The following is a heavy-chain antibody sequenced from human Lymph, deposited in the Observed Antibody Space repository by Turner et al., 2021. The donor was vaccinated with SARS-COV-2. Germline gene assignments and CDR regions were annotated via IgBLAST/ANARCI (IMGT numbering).Heavy chain of an antibody. J-gene: IGHJ3*02. V-gene: IGHV1-69*10. CDR2: IIPILGIA. Sequence: QVQLVQSGAEGKKPGSSVKVSCNASGGTFSTYVISWVRQAPGQGLEWMGGIIPILGIANYAQKFQGRVTITADKSTSTAYMELSSLGSEDTAVYHCARRHSGNYDAFDIWGQGTMVTVSS. CDR1: GGTFSTYV. D-gene: IGHD1-26*01. CDR3: ARRHSGNYDAFDI.